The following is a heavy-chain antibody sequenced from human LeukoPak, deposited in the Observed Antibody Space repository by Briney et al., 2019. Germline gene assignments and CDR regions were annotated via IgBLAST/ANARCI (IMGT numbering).Heavy chain of an antibody. V-gene: IGHV3-21*01. CDR2: ISSSSSYI. CDR3: ARNSDYYDYSPQSV. Sequence: GGSLRLSCAASGFTFSSYSMNWVRQAPGKGLEWVSSISSSSSYIYYADSVKGRFTISRDNSKNMLFLQMNSLIIEDTAVYYCARNSDYYDYSPQSVWGQGTLVIVS. J-gene: IGHJ4*02. D-gene: IGHD3-22*01. CDR1: GFTFSSYS.